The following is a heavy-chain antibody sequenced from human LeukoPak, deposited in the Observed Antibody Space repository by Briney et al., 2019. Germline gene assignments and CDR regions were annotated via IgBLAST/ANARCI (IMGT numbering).Heavy chain of an antibody. CDR2: ISSSGSTI. CDR1: GFTFSDYY. CDR3: AREEIVPAAYFDY. Sequence: PGGSLRLSCAASGFTFSDYYMSWIRQAPGKGLEWLSYISSSGSTIYYADSVKGRFTISRDNAKNSLYLQMNSLRAEDTAVYYCAREEIVPAAYFDYWGQGTLVTVSS. V-gene: IGHV3-11*04. D-gene: IGHD2-2*01. J-gene: IGHJ4*02.